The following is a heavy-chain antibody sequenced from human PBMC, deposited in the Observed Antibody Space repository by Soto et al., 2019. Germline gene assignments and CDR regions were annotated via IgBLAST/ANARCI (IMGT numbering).Heavy chain of an antibody. Sequence: QVQLVESGGGVVQPGRSLRLSCAASGFTFSSYTMYWVREGPGKGLEWVAGISNNGINKDYADSVKGRFIVSRDNYKNTLSLQINSLRRDDSAIYYCAREWSISVGAPGYWGQGTLVTVSS. CDR3: AREWSISVGAPGY. J-gene: IGHJ4*02. CDR1: GFTFSSYT. D-gene: IGHD6-19*01. V-gene: IGHV3-30-3*01. CDR2: ISNNGINK.